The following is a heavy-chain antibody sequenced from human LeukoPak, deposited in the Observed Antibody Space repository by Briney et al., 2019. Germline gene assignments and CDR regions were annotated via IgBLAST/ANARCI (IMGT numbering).Heavy chain of an antibody. CDR2: IYWDDDK. Sequence: SGPTLVXPTQTLTLTCTFSGFSLSTSGVGVGWIRQPPGKALEWLALIYWDDDKRYSPSLKSRPTITEDTSQTQVVLTMTNMDPVDTATYYCAHSYDYVWGSYRYTGYFDYWGQGTLVTVSS. V-gene: IGHV2-5*02. CDR1: GFSLSTSGVG. D-gene: IGHD3-16*02. CDR3: AHSYDYVWGSYRYTGYFDY. J-gene: IGHJ4*02.